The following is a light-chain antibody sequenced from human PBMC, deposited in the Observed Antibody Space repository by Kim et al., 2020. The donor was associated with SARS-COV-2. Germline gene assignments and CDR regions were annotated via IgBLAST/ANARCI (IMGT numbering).Light chain of an antibody. CDR3: QQLDRYPLT. Sequence: IQLTQSPSSLSASVGDRVTITCRASQGISSYLAWYQQKPGKAPKLLIYGASTLQSGVSSRFSGSGSGTDFTLTISSLQPEDSATYYCQQLDRYPLTFGGGTKVDIK. J-gene: IGKJ4*01. CDR2: GAS. V-gene: IGKV1-9*01. CDR1: QGISSY.